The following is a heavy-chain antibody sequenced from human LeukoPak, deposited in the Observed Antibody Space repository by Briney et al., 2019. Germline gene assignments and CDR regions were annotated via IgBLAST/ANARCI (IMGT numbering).Heavy chain of an antibody. CDR1: GFIFRNYA. Sequence: GGSLRLSCVASGFIFRNYAMHWVRQAPGKGLERVAVGSHDGRNRIYGDSVKGRFTISSDNSKNTVYLQMDNLRPEDTAVYYCAKDRDSSTWSFFDFWGQGTLVTVSS. CDR3: AKDRDSSTWSFFDF. D-gene: IGHD6-13*01. J-gene: IGHJ4*02. CDR2: GSHDGRNR. V-gene: IGHV3-30*18.